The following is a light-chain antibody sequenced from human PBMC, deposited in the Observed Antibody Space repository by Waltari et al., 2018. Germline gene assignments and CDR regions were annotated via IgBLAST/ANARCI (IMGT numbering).Light chain of an antibody. CDR2: DAS. CDR1: QSVSRT. Sequence: EIVLTQSPGTLSLSPGERATLSCRASQSVSRTLAWYQQEPGQAPRLLIYDASIRATGIPDRFSGSGSVTDFILIISRLEPEDFAVYYCQKYGTLPATFGQGTKVEIK. V-gene: IGKV3-20*01. CDR3: QKYGTLPAT. J-gene: IGKJ1*01.